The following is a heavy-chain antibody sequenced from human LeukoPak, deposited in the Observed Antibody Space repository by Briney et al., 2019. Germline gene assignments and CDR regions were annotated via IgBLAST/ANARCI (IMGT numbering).Heavy chain of an antibody. J-gene: IGHJ6*02. CDR2: IYDSGST. V-gene: IGHV4-39*07. CDR3: ARGGYCSRTISPSYGMDV. D-gene: IGHD2-2*01. CDR1: GGSIRSSYYY. Sequence: SETLSLTCTVSGGSIRSSYYYWGWIRQPPGKGLEWIGSIYDSGSTYYNPSLKSRVTISVDTSKNQFSLKLSSVTAADTAVYSCARGGYCSRTISPSYGMDVWAQGPTVTV.